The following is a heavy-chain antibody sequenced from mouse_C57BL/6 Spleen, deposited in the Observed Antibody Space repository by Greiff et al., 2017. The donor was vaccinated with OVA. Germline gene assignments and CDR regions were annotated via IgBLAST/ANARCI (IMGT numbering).Heavy chain of an antibody. Sequence: VQLQQSGPELVKPGASVKISCKASGYSFTDYNMNWVKQSNGKSLEWIGVINPNYGTTSYKQKFKGKATVTVVQSSSTASMQLNSLTSEDSAVYYCARYGSPYYAMDYLGQGTSVTVSS. CDR2: INPNYGTT. D-gene: IGHD1-1*01. CDR3: ARYGSPYYAMDY. CDR1: GYSFTDYN. J-gene: IGHJ4*01. V-gene: IGHV1-39*01.